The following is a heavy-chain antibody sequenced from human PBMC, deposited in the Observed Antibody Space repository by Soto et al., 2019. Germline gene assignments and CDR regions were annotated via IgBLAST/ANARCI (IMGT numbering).Heavy chain of an antibody. J-gene: IGHJ6*02. V-gene: IGHV4-59*01. Sequence: QVHLVESGPGLVKPSETLSLTCTISGGSISPYSWTWIRQSPGKGLEWIGYVSHSGRTFYTPSLKSRLTMSLDTSRSQFSLRLKSVSAADTAVYYCARDRCTIPRCYTHHFDVWGQGTTVIVSS. CDR3: ARDRCTIPRCYTHHFDV. D-gene: IGHD2-2*01. CDR2: VSHSGRT. CDR1: GGSISPYS.